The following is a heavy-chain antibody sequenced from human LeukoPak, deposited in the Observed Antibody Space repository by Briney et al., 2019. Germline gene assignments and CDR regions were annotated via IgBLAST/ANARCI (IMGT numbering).Heavy chain of an antibody. CDR2: IYSGGTT. CDR3: AREIPLAGTFYFDN. V-gene: IGHV3-53*01. CDR1: GFTVSSNY. Sequence: GGPLRLSCAASGFTVSSNYMSWVRQAPGKGLEWVSVIYSGGTTYYADSVKGRFIISRDGSGNTLYLQMNSLRVEDTAVYFCAREIPLAGTFYFDNWGQGTLVTVSS. J-gene: IGHJ4*02. D-gene: IGHD6-19*01.